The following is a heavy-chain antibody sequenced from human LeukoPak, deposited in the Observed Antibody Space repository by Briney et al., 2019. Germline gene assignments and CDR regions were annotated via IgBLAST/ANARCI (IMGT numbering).Heavy chain of an antibody. Sequence: GGSLRLSCAASGFTFSAYAVIWVRQAPGKGLEWVSAISASGDYTHYADSVKGRFDISRDNSKNTVDLQMSSLRAEDAALYYCAKDPNGDYVGAFDSWGQGTTVIVSS. CDR2: ISASGDYT. J-gene: IGHJ3*02. D-gene: IGHD4-17*01. CDR3: AKDPNGDYVGAFDS. V-gene: IGHV3-23*01. CDR1: GFTFSAYA.